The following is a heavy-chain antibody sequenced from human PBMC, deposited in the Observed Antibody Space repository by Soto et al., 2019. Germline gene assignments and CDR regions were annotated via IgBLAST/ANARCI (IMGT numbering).Heavy chain of an antibody. J-gene: IGHJ4*02. V-gene: IGHV3-30*18. CDR1: GFTFSSYG. CDR3: AKDINPYFIGFLFDF. Sequence: GGSLRLSCAASGFTFSSYGMHWVRQAPGKGLEWVAVISKDGSDTYQADSVQGRFTISRDNSKNTLYLQMNSLRPEDTAVYYCAKDINPYFIGFLFDFWGQENLVTVSS. CDR2: ISKDGSDT. D-gene: IGHD3-9*01.